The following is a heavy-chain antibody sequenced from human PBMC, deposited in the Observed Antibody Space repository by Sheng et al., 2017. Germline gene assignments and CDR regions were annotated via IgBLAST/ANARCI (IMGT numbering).Heavy chain of an antibody. Sequence: QLQLQESGPGLVKPSETLSLTCTVSGGSISSSSYYWGWIHQPPGKGLEWIGSIYYSGSTYYNPSLKSRVTISVDTSKNQFSLKLSSVTAADTAVYYCARHIRRTGTFNWFDPWGQGTLVTVSS. CDR3: ARHIRRTGTFNWFDP. CDR1: GGSISSSSYY. CDR2: IYYSGST. V-gene: IGHV4-39*01. D-gene: IGHD1-7*01. J-gene: IGHJ5*02.